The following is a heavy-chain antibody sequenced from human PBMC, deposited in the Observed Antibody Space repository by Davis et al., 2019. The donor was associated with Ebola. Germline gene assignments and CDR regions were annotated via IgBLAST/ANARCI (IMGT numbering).Heavy chain of an antibody. CDR3: ARSVRLSLDY. V-gene: IGHV3-7*01. J-gene: IGHJ4*02. CDR2: IKQDGSEK. CDR1: GFTFSSYG. Sequence: GESLKISCAASGFTFSSYGMHWVRQAPGKGLEWVANIKQDGSEKYYVDSVKGRFTISRDNAKNSLYLQMNSLRAEDTAVYYCARSVRLSLDYWGQGTLVTVSS.